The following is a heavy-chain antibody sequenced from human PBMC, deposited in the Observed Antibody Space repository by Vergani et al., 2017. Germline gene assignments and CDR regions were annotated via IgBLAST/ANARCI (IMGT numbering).Heavy chain of an antibody. Sequence: QVQLVQSGAEVKKPGASVKVSCKASGYTFNNYAISWVRQAPGQGLEWMGWISADNGNTHYAQKFQGRVTISTDTSTSTAYMELRSLRSDDTAVYYCARDNDDFWSGYYEGPGYWGQGTLVTVSS. CDR2: ISADNGNT. CDR1: GYTFNNYA. V-gene: IGHV1-18*01. CDR3: ARDNDDFWSGYYEGPGY. D-gene: IGHD3-3*01. J-gene: IGHJ4*02.